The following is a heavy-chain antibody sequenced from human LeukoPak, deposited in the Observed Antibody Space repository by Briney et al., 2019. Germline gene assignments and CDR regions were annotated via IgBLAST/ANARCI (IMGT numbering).Heavy chain of an antibody. CDR1: GYSISSGYY. J-gene: IGHJ4*02. V-gene: IGHV4-61*01. CDR3: ARHDQYTFDY. CDR2: IYYSGST. D-gene: IGHD6-6*01. Sequence: SETLSLTCTVSGYSISSGYYWGWIRQPPGEGLEWIGYIYYSGSTNYNPSLKSRVTISVDTSKNQFSLKLSSVTAADTAVYYCARHDQYTFDYWGQGTLVTVSS.